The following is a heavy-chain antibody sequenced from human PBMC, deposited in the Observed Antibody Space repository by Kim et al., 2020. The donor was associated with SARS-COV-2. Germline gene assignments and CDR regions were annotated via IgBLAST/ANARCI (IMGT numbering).Heavy chain of an antibody. Sequence: SETLSLTCAVYGGSFSGYYWSWIRQPPGKGLEWIGEINHSGSTNYNPSLKSRVTISVDTSKNQFSLKLSSVTAADTAVYYCARGRSDIVVVPAAQTLYY. D-gene: IGHD2-2*01. CDR2: INHSGST. J-gene: IGHJ6*01. CDR3: ARGRSDIVVVPAAQTLYY. V-gene: IGHV4-34*01. CDR1: GGSFSGYY.